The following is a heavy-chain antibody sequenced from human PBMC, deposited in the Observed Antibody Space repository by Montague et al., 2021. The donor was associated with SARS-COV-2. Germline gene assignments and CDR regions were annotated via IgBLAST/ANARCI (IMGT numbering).Heavy chain of an antibody. CDR3: ARLRDGVVPSPILGVGPYYSYHYMDV. Sequence: SETLSLTCAVCGGSFSGYYWNWIRQPPGKGLEWIGEINHSGSAKYNPSLKRRVTISVDTSKNQFSLKLNSVTAADTAVYYCARLRDGVVPSPILGVGPYYSYHYMDVWGRGTTVTVSS. J-gene: IGHJ6*03. V-gene: IGHV4-34*01. CDR2: INHSGSA. CDR1: GGSFSGYY. D-gene: IGHD3-10*01.